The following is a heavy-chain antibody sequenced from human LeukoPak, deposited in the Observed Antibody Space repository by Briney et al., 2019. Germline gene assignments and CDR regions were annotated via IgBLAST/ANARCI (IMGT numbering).Heavy chain of an antibody. J-gene: IGHJ4*02. Sequence: SETLSLTCTVSGGSISSSSYYWGWIRQPPGKGLEWIGSIYYSGSTYYNPSLKSRVTISVDTSKNQFSLKLTSVTPADTAVYYCARTAKYYYGSETYYFFDYWGQGTLVTVSS. CDR3: ARTAKYYYGSETYYFFDY. V-gene: IGHV4-39*01. CDR2: IYYSGST. CDR1: GGSISSSSYY. D-gene: IGHD3-10*01.